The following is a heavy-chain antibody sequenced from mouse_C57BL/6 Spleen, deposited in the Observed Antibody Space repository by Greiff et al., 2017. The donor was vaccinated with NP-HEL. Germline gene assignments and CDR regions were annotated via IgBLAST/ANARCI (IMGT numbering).Heavy chain of an antibody. D-gene: IGHD1-1*01. J-gene: IGHJ3*01. CDR2: ISSGSSTI. V-gene: IGHV5-17*01. Sequence: EVKLMESGGGLVKPGGSLKLSCAASGFTFSDYGMHWVRQAPEKGLEWVAYISSGSSTIYYADTVKGRFTISRDNAKNTLFLQMTSLRSEDTAMYYCARTITTVVATEGFAYWGQGTLVTVSA. CDR1: GFTFSDYG. CDR3: ARTITTVVATEGFAY.